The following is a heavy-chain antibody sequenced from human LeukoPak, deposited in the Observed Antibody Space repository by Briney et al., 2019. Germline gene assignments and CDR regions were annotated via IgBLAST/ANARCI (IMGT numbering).Heavy chain of an antibody. V-gene: IGHV1-69*04. Sequence: ASVKVSCKASGGTFSSYAISWVRQAPGQGLEWMGRIIPIFGIANYAQKFQGRVTITADKSTSTAYMELSSLRSGDTAVYYCASIPVAAAASDYWGQGTLVTVSS. J-gene: IGHJ4*02. CDR2: IIPIFGIA. CDR3: ASIPVAAAASDY. D-gene: IGHD6-13*01. CDR1: GGTFSSYA.